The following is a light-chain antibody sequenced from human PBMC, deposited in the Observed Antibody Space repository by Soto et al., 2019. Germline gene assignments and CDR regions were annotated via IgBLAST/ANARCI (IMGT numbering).Light chain of an antibody. J-gene: IGKJ1*01. CDR3: QQTYYTPRT. CDR1: QSIGSY. CDR2: AAS. Sequence: DVQMTQSPSSLSASLGDRVTITCRARQSIGSYLNWFQQKPGKALKILIFAASILRSAVPSRFSGSGSATDSTRTISSLQPEDSATYYCQQTYYTPRTFGRGTEVEIK. V-gene: IGKV1-39*01.